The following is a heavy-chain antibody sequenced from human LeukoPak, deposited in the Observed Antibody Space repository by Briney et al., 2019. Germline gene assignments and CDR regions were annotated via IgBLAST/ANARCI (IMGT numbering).Heavy chain of an antibody. Sequence: PGGSLRLSCAASRFTFSSYSMNWVRQAPGKGLEWVSSISSSSSFIYYADSVKGRFTISRDDAKNSLYLQMNSLRAEDTAVYYCAGTEMATTYFEYWGQGTLVTVSS. V-gene: IGHV3-21*01. D-gene: IGHD5-24*01. CDR3: AGTEMATTYFEY. CDR2: ISSSSSFI. J-gene: IGHJ4*02. CDR1: RFTFSSYS.